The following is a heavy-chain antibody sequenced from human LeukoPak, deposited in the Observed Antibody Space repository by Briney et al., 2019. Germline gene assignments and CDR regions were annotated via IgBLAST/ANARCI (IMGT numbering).Heavy chain of an antibody. D-gene: IGHD4-11*01. J-gene: IGHJ4*02. V-gene: IGHV6-1*01. CDR2: TYYRSRWYN. CDR1: GDSVSRNNVA. Sequence: SQTLSLTCAISGDSVSRNNVAWNWVRQSPSRGLEWLGRTYYRSRWYNNYAVSVESRISINPDTSKNRFSLQLNSVTPEDTAVYYCARDHDYGNYGTYEDYWGQGTLVTVSS. CDR3: ARDHDYGNYGTYEDY.